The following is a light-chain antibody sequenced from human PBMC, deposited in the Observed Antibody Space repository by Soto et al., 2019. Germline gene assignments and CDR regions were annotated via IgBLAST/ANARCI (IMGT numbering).Light chain of an antibody. CDR2: DAT. Sequence: DIQMTQSPSTLSASVGDRVTITCRASQSVSIWLAWYQQKPGKAPKLLIYDATSLESGVPSRFRGSRSGTEFTLSISSLQPDDFATYYCQQYHSSLFTFGPGTQVDIK. CDR3: QQYHSSLFT. CDR1: QSVSIW. J-gene: IGKJ3*01. V-gene: IGKV1-5*01.